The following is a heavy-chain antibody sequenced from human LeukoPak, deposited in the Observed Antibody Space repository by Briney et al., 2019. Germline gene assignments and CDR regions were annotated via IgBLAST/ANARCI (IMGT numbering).Heavy chain of an antibody. CDR2: ISDSGAM. J-gene: IGHJ4*02. CDR1: GFTFSTYS. Sequence: GGSLRLSCAASGFTFSTYSMKWVRQAPGKGLEWVSYISDSGAMYYADSVRGRFTISRENARNSLFLRMNSLRAEDTAVYYCARDGGYRGYDADCWGQGTLVTVSS. CDR3: ARDGGYRGYDADC. D-gene: IGHD5-12*01. V-gene: IGHV3-48*01.